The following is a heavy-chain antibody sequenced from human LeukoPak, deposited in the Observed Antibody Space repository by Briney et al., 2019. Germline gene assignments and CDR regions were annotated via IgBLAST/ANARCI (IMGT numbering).Heavy chain of an antibody. CDR2: ISAYNGNT. V-gene: IGHV1-18*01. Sequence: GASVKVSCKASGYTFTSYGISWVRQAPGQGLEWMGWISAYNGNTNYAQKLQGRVTMTTDTSTSTAYMELRSLRSDDTAVYYCARDPGYSSSWYEVRYNWFDPWGQGALVTVSS. D-gene: IGHD6-13*01. CDR1: GYTFTSYG. CDR3: ARDPGYSSSWYEVRYNWFDP. J-gene: IGHJ5*02.